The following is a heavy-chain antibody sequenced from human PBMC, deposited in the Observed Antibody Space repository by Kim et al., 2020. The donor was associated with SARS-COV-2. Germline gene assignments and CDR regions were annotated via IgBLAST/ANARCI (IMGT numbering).Heavy chain of an antibody. Sequence: GGSLRLSCAASGFTFSSYWMHWVRQAPGKGLVWVSRINSDGSSTSYADSVKGRFTISRDNAKNTLYLQMNSLRAEDTAVYYCARDFPRITMVRGVIITDRGMDVWGQGTTVTVSS. CDR2: INSDGSST. CDR1: GFTFSSYW. V-gene: IGHV3-74*01. J-gene: IGHJ6*02. CDR3: ARDFPRITMVRGVIITDRGMDV. D-gene: IGHD3-10*01.